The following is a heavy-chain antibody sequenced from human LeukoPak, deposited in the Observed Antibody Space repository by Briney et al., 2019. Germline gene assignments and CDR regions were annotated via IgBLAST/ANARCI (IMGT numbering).Heavy chain of an antibody. CDR1: GGSFSGYY. CDR3: HSGSYYNGVDY. CDR2: INHSGST. J-gene: IGHJ4*02. V-gene: IGHV4-34*01. D-gene: IGHD3-10*01. Sequence: SETLSLTCAVYGGSFSGYYWSWIRQPPGKRLEWIGEINHSGSTNYNPSLKSRVTISVDTSKNQFSLKLSSVTAADTAVYYCHSGSYYNGVDYWGQGTLVTVSS.